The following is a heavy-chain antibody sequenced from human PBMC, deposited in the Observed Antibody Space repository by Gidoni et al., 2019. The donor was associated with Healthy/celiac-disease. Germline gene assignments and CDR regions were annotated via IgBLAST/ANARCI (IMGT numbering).Heavy chain of an antibody. V-gene: IGHV3-30*02. CDR2: IRYDGSKK. CDR3: AKNHEDIVATIWMGDYYYGMDV. D-gene: IGHD5-12*01. J-gene: IGHJ6*02. CDR1: GFTFSSYG. Sequence: QVQLVESGGGVVQPGGSLRLSCAASGFTFSSYGLHWVRQAPGKGLEWVAFIRYDGSKKYYADSVKGRFIISRDNSKNTLYLQMNSRRAEDTAVYYCAKNHEDIVATIWMGDYYYGMDVWGQGTTVTVSS.